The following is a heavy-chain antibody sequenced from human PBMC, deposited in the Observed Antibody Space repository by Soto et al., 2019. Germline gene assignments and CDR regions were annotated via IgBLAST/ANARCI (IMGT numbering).Heavy chain of an antibody. D-gene: IGHD3-16*02. J-gene: IGHJ4*02. CDR2: INHSGNT. V-gene: IGHV4-34*01. CDR3: ARIRMLGIGVWGSYRQNDFDH. Sequence: QVQLQQWGAGLLKPSETLSLTCAVYGGSFSGYSWTWIRQPPGKGLEWIGEINHSGNTKYSPSLESRVTISLDTSKNHFSLKLSSVTAADTAVYYCARIRMLGIGVWGSYRQNDFDHWGQGTLVTVSS. CDR1: GGSFSGYS.